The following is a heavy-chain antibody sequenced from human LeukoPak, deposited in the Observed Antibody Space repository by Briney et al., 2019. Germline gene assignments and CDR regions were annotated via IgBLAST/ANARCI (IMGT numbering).Heavy chain of an antibody. CDR2: INAGNGNT. CDR1: GYSFVFFG. D-gene: IGHD3-22*01. Sequence: ASVKVSCKASGYSFVFFGVAWVRQAPGQRLEWMGWINAGNGNTKYSQKFQGRVTITRDTSASTAYMELSSQRSEDTAVYYCARNVDYYDSSGYYYIGYFDYWGQGTLVTVSS. V-gene: IGHV1-3*01. CDR3: ARNVDYYDSSGYYYIGYFDY. J-gene: IGHJ4*02.